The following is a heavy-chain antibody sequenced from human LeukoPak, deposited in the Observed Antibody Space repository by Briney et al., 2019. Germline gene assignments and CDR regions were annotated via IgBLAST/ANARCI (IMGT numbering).Heavy chain of an antibody. D-gene: IGHD2-2*01. CDR1: GGSISSSSYF. V-gene: IGHV4-39*01. J-gene: IGHJ4*02. CDR3: ARHPRYCSSTTCYYADY. Sequence: SETLSLTCTVSGGSISSSSYFWGWIRQPPGKGLEWLGSIYYSGSTYYNPSLKSRVTISVDTSKNHFSLKLSSVTAADTAVYYCARHPRYCSSTTCYYADYWGQGTLVTVSS. CDR2: IYYSGST.